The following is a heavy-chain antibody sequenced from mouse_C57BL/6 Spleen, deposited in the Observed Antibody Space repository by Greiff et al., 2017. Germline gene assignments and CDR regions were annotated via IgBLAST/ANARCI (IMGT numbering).Heavy chain of an antibody. J-gene: IGHJ3*01. V-gene: IGHV1-69*01. CDR3: ARDDGYLRGGFAY. D-gene: IGHD2-3*01. CDR1: GYTFTSYW. CDR2: IDPSDSYT. Sequence: QVQLQQPGAELVMPGASVKLSCKASGYTFTSYWMHWVKQRPGQGLEWIGEIDPSDSYTNYNQKFKGKSTLTVDKSSSTAYMQLSSLTSEDSAVYYCARDDGYLRGGFAYWGQGTLVTVSA.